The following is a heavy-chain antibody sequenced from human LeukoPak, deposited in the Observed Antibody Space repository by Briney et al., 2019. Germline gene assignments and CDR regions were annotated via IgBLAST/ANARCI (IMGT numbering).Heavy chain of an antibody. CDR1: GFTFSNYA. V-gene: IGHV3-23*01. CDR3: AKGRGYSYGEGLDY. D-gene: IGHD5-18*01. Sequence: GGSLRLSCAASGFTFSNYAMSWVRQAPGKGLEWVSAISGSGGSTYYADSVKGRFTISRDNSKNTLYLQMNSLRAEATAVYYCAKGRGYSYGEGLDYWGQGPLVTVSS. CDR2: ISGSGGST. J-gene: IGHJ4*02.